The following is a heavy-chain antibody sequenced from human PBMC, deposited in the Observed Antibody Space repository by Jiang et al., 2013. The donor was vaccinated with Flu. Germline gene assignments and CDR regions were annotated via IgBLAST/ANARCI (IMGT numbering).Heavy chain of an antibody. D-gene: IGHD6-13*01. CDR1: GGSISSSTFY. Sequence: TLSLTCTVSGGSISSSTFYWGWIRQPPGKGLEWIGSIFYSGNTFYNPSLKSRVTISADTSQNRFSLKLNSVTAADTAVYYCARTLGQQLPHFDCWGQGTLVAVSS. CDR2: IFYSGNT. J-gene: IGHJ4*02. V-gene: IGHV4-39*07. CDR3: ARTLGQQLPHFDC.